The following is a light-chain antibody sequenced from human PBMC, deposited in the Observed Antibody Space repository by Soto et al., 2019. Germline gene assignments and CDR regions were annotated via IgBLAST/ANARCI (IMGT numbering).Light chain of an antibody. V-gene: IGKV1-39*01. CDR1: QSISSY. CDR3: QQSYSTPRT. J-gene: IGKJ1*01. Sequence: DIQMTQSPSSLSASAGDRVTITCRASQSISSYLNWYQQKPGKAPKLLIYAASSLQSGVPSRLSGSGSGTDFTLTISSLQPEDFATYYCQQSYSTPRTFGQGTKVEIK. CDR2: AAS.